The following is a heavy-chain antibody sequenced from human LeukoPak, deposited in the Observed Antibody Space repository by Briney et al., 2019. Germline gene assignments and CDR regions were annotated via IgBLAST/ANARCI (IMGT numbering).Heavy chain of an antibody. CDR2: MYYSGGT. CDR1: GGSINSYY. D-gene: IGHD5-24*01. V-gene: IGHV4-59*01. J-gene: IGHJ4*02. Sequence: SETLSLTCTVSGGSINSYYWSWIRQPPGKGLECVGHMYYSGGTNYNPSLKSRVTISVDTSKNQFSLKLSSVTAADTAVYYCTRRCKDAYTLYCFDYWGQGTLVTVSS. CDR3: TRRCKDAYTLYCFDY.